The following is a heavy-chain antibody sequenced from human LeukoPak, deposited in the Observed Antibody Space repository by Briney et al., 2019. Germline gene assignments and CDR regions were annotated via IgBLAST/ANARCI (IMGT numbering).Heavy chain of an antibody. J-gene: IGHJ3*02. D-gene: IGHD3-10*01. Sequence: PSETLSLTCAVYDGSFSGYYWSWIRQPPGKGLEWIGSIYSSGSTYYNSSLKSRVIILIDTAKNHFSLNLSSVTAADTAVYYCARSDGYGLVGIWGQGTMVTVSS. CDR3: ARSDGYGLVGI. CDR2: IYSSGST. CDR1: DGSFSGYY. V-gene: IGHV4-34*01.